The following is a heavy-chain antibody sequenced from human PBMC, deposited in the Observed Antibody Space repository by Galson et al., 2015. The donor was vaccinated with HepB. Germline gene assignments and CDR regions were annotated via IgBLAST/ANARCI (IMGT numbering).Heavy chain of an antibody. V-gene: IGHV3-23*01. CDR3: ARGHPSSWYFIRNY. J-gene: IGHJ4*02. CDR1: GFTFSSYA. D-gene: IGHD6-13*01. CDR2: IRGSGGST. Sequence: SLRLSCAASGFTFSSYAMSWVRQAPGKGLEWVSAIRGSGGSTFYADSVKGRFTISRDNSKDTLFPQMNSLRAEDTAVYYCARGHPSSWYFIRNYWGQGTLVTVSS.